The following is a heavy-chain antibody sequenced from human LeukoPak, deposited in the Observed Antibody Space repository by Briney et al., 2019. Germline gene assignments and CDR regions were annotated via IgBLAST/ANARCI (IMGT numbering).Heavy chain of an antibody. V-gene: IGHV5-51*01. CDR3: ARQTAMGRSGDY. Sequence: RGESLKISCKASGYSFTSYWNGWVRQMPGKGLEWMGIIDPSDSETRYTPSFQGQVTISVDKSLTTADLQWNSLKASDTAMYYCARQTAMGRSGDYWGQGTLVTVSS. J-gene: IGHJ4*02. CDR1: GYSFTSYW. D-gene: IGHD5-18*01. CDR2: IDPSDSET.